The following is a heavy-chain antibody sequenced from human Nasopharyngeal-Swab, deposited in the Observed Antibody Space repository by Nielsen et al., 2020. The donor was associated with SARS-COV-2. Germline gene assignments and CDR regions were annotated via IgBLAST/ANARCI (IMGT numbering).Heavy chain of an antibody. CDR1: GFNFRNSA. V-gene: IGHV3-23*01. D-gene: IGHD3-10*01. CDR3: AKEEVPNDY. Sequence: GGSLRLSCEVSGFNFRNSAMSWVRQAPGKGLEWVSGISISGVTTYYAESVKGRFTIPRDNSKNTVYLQMNSLRAGDTAVYYCAKEEVPNDYWGQGPLVTVSS. J-gene: IGHJ4*02. CDR2: ISISGVTT.